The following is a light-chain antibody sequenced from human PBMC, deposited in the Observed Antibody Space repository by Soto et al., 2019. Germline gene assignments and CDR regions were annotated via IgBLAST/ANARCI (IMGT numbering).Light chain of an antibody. Sequence: QSALTQPPSASGSPGQSVTIPCTGTYSDIGAYNYVSWYQQRPGEAPKLIIYEVSKRPSGVPDRIFAFKSGNTASLTVSGLQADDEANYYGGSFKGTNSFVFGTGTKLTVL. J-gene: IGLJ1*01. CDR3: GSFKGTNSFV. CDR2: EVS. V-gene: IGLV2-8*01. CDR1: YSDIGAYNY.